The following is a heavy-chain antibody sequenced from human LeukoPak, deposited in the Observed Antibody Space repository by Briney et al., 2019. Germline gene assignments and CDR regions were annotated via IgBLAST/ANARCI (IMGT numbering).Heavy chain of an antibody. CDR3: ARDTDIVVVPAASAGVGY. D-gene: IGHD2-2*01. Sequence: ASVKVSCKASGYTFTSYYMHWVRQAPGQGLEWMGIINPSGGSTSYAQKFQGRVTMTSDTSTSTVYMELSSLRSEDTAVYYCARDTDIVVVPAASAGVGYWGQGTLVTVSS. J-gene: IGHJ4*02. V-gene: IGHV1-46*01. CDR1: GYTFTSYY. CDR2: INPSGGST.